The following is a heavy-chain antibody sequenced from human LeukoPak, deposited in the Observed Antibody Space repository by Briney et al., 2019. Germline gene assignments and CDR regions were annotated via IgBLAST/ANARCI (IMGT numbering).Heavy chain of an antibody. D-gene: IGHD4-11*01. CDR3: TREVVGTTIKNFDS. V-gene: IGHV1-46*01. CDR2: INSGSGSV. CDR1: GYSHTSYW. J-gene: IGHJ4*02. Sequence: ASVKVSCKASGYSHTSYWMHWVRQAPGQGLEWMGAINSGSGSVSHAQKLQGRVTMTRDTATSTVYMELSSLGSEDTAVYYCTREVVGTTIKNFDSWGQGTLSPSPQ.